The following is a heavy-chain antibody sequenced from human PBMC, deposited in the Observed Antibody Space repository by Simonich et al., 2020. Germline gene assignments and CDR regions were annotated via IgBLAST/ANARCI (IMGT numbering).Heavy chain of an antibody. CDR1: GFTFSSYS. D-gene: IGHD6-19*01. CDR3: ARWIAVAGTGAYGMDV. V-gene: IGHV3-21*01. CDR2: ISSNSSYR. J-gene: IGHJ6*02. Sequence: EVQLVESGGGLVKPGGSLRLSCAASGFTFSSYSMNWVRQAPGRGLELVSSISSNSSYRYYADSVKGRFTISRDNAKNSLYLKMNSLRAEDTAVYYCARWIAVAGTGAYGMDVWGQGTTVTVSS.